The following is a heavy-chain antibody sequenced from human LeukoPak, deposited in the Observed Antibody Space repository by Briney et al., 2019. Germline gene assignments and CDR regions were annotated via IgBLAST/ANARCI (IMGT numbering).Heavy chain of an antibody. CDR3: ATMFGESSDFDH. V-gene: IGHV4-4*07. Sequence: PSETLSLTCVVSGGSISAYYWNWIQQPAGKGLEWIGRLHSSGGTTSNPSLMSRATMSLDTSRNHFSLNLTSVTAADTAIYYCATMFGESSDFDHWGQGTLVTVSS. CDR2: LHSSGGT. D-gene: IGHD3-10*02. J-gene: IGHJ4*02. CDR1: GGSISAYY.